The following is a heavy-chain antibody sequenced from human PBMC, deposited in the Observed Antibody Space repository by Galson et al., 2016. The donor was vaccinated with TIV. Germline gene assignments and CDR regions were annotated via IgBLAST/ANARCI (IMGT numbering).Heavy chain of an antibody. CDR2: IYYTGNT. V-gene: IGHV4-59*01. D-gene: IGHD3-16*01. CDR3: ARENDHFYYMDV. J-gene: IGHJ6*03. Sequence: WSWIRQPPGKGLEWIGYIYYTGNTIYNPSLNNRATISRDTSRNQISLTLISVTAADTAVYYCARENDHFYYMDVCGKGTAVTVSS.